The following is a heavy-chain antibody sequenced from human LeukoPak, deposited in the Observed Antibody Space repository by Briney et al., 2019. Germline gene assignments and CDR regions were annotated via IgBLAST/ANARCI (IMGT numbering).Heavy chain of an antibody. CDR1: GYTFTSYA. J-gene: IGHJ6*02. D-gene: IGHD3-10*01. CDR3: ARDSWGSGAPDGMDV. V-gene: IGHV1-3*01. Sequence: ASVKVSCKASGYTFTSYAMHWVRQAPGQRLEWMGWINAGNGNTKYSQKFQGRVTITRDTSASTAYMELSSLRSEDTAVYYCARDSWGSGAPDGMDVWGQGTTVTVSS. CDR2: INAGNGNT.